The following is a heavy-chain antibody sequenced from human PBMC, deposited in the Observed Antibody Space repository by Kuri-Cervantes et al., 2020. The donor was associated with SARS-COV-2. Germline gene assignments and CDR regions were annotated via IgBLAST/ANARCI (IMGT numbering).Heavy chain of an antibody. Sequence: SVKVSCKTSGDSFSNYGISWVRQAPGQGLEWMGGIFPLFGTLNYAQKFQGRVTLIADKSTSTVFMELSRLSSEDTAVYYCAKELLWFGDLHGGYFDYWGQGTLVTVSS. J-gene: IGHJ4*02. CDR2: IFPLFGTL. CDR1: GDSFSNYG. CDR3: AKELLWFGDLHGGYFDY. V-gene: IGHV1-69*06. D-gene: IGHD3-10*01.